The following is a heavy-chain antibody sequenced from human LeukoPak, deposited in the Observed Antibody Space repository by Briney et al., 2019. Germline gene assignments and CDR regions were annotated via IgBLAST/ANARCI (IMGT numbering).Heavy chain of an antibody. CDR3: ARSSPPTYYHFYYYMDV. CDR1: GYTFTGYH. J-gene: IGHJ6*03. V-gene: IGHV1-2*02. Sequence: ASVKVSCKASGYTFTGYHMHWVRHAPGQGLEWMGWINPNSGGAKYAQNFQGRVIMTTDTSISTAYMELSSLRSDDTAVYYCARSSPPTYYHFYYYMDVWGKGSTVTVSS. D-gene: IGHD6-13*01. CDR2: INPNSGGA.